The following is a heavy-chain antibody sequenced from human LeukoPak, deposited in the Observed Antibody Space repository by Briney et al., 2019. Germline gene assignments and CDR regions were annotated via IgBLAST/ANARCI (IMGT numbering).Heavy chain of an antibody. D-gene: IGHD4-11*01. Sequence: PSETLSLTCSVSGGSISGYYWGWIRQPPGKGLEWIGSVYYSGSTYYNPSLKSRVTISVDTSKNQFSLKLSSVTAADTAVYYCARLQGYYYYMDVWGKGTTVTVSS. J-gene: IGHJ6*03. V-gene: IGHV4-39*01. CDR3: ARLQGYYYYMDV. CDR2: VYYSGST. CDR1: GGSISGYY.